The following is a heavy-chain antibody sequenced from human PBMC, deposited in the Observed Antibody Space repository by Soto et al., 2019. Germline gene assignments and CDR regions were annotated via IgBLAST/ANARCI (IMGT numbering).Heavy chain of an antibody. Sequence: ASVKVSCKASGYTFTGYYMHWVRQAPGQGLEWMGWINPNSGGTNYAQKFQGWVTMTRDTSISTAYMELSRLRSDDTAVYYCARGSIVLMVYANNWFDPWGQGTLVTVPQ. CDR2: INPNSGGT. CDR1: GYTFTGYY. D-gene: IGHD2-8*01. CDR3: ARGSIVLMVYANNWFDP. J-gene: IGHJ5*02. V-gene: IGHV1-2*04.